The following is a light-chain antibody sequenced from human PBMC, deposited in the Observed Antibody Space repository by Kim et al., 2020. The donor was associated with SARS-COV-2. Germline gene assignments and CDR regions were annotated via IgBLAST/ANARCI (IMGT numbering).Light chain of an antibody. CDR2: YDD. CDR1: GSNIGNKV. CDR3: ASWDDSLNGVV. V-gene: IGLV1-36*01. Sequence: RQRVTISCSGSGSNIGNKVVNWYQQLPRKAPELLISYDDMLASGVSDRFAGSKSGTSAALAITGLQSEDEADYYCASWDDSLNGVVFGGGTKVTVL. J-gene: IGLJ2*01.